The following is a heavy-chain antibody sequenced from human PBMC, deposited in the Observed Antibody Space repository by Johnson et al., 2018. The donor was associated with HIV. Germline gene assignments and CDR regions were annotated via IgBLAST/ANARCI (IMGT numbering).Heavy chain of an antibody. V-gene: IGHV3-53*01. CDR2: IYSGGST. Sequence: VQLVESGGGLTQPGGSLRLSCAASGFTVSSNYMSWVRQAPGKGLEWVSVIYSGGSTYYADSVKGRFTISRDNSKNTLYLQMNSLRAEDTAVYYCASFGLAVAADAFDIWGQGTMVTVSS. CDR3: ASFGLAVAADAFDI. J-gene: IGHJ3*02. D-gene: IGHD6-19*01. CDR1: GFTVSSNY.